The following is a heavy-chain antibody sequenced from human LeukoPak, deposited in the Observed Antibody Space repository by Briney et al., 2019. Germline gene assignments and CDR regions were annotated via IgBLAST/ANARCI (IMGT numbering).Heavy chain of an antibody. CDR3: ARVRVVPAAPSFDY. CDR1: GYTFTGYY. V-gene: IGHV1-2*02. Sequence: ASVKVSCKASGYTFTGYYMHWVRQAPGQGLEWMGWINPNSGGTNYAQKFQGRVTMTRDTSISTAYMELSRLRSDDTAVYYCARVRVVPAAPSFDYWGQGTLVTVSS. D-gene: IGHD2-2*01. CDR2: INPNSGGT. J-gene: IGHJ4*02.